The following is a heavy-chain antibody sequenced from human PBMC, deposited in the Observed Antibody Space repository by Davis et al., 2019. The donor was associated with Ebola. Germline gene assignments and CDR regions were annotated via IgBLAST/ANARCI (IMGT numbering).Heavy chain of an antibody. Sequence: SLKISCAASGFTFGHYAMHWVRQAPGKGLEWVSGIGWNSGNIGYAGSVKGRFTISRDNAKNSLYLQMNSLRAEDTAVYYCARMVPRITIFGVVFPYYFDYWGQGTLVTVSS. CDR3: ARMVPRITIFGVVFPYYFDY. J-gene: IGHJ4*02. CDR1: GFTFGHYA. D-gene: IGHD3-3*01. CDR2: IGWNSGNI. V-gene: IGHV3-9*01.